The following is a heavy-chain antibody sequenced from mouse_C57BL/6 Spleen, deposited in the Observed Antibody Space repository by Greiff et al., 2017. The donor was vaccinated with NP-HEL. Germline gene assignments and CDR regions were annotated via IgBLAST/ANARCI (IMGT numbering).Heavy chain of an antibody. CDR1: GFSLTSYG. J-gene: IGHJ4*01. CDR2: IWSDGST. Sequence: VKLMESGPGLVAPSQSLSITCTVSGFSLTSYGVHWVRQPPGKGLEWLVVIWSDGSTTYNSALKSRLSISKDNSKSQVFLKMNSLQTDDTAMYYCARPSTTVVDYAMDYWGQGTSVTVSS. CDR3: ARPSTTVVDYAMDY. V-gene: IGHV2-6*03. D-gene: IGHD1-1*01.